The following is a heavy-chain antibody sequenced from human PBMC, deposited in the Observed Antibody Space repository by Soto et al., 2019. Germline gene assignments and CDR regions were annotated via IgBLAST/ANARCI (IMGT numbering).Heavy chain of an antibody. CDR1: GFTFSRYS. D-gene: IGHD3-22*01. CDR2: ISSSSSTL. CDR3: ARGLYDYDSSGYWGY. V-gene: IGHV3-48*02. J-gene: IGHJ4*02. Sequence: EVQLVESGGGLVQPGGSLRLSCAASGFTFSRYSMNWVRQAPGKGLGWVSYISSSSSTLYYADSVKGRFTISRDNAKNSLYLQMNSLRDEDTAVYYCARGLYDYDSSGYWGYWGQGTLVTVSS.